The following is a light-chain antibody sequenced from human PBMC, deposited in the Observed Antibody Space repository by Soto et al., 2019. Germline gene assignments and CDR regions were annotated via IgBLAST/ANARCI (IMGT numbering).Light chain of an antibody. Sequence: SYELTRPPSVSVSPGQTASITCSGDKLGDKYACWYQQKPGQSPVLVIYQDSKRPSGIPERFSGSNSGNTATLTISGTQAMDEADYYCQAWDSRTSVVFGGGTQLTVL. V-gene: IGLV3-1*01. CDR3: QAWDSRTSVV. CDR2: QDS. J-gene: IGLJ2*01. CDR1: KLGDKY.